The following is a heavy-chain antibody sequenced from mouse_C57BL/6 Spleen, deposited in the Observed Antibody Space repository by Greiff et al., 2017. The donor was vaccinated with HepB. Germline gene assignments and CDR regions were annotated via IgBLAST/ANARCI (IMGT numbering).Heavy chain of an antibody. CDR2: INPYNGGT. D-gene: IGHD4-1*01. CDR1: GYTFTDYY. Sequence: VQLQQSGPVLVKPGASVKMSCKASGYTFTDYYMNWVKQSHGKSLEWIGVINPYNGGTSYNQKFKGKATLTVDKSSSTAYMELNSLTSEDSAVYYCASAGTRWFAYWGQGTLVTVSA. CDR3: ASAGTRWFAY. V-gene: IGHV1-19*01. J-gene: IGHJ3*01.